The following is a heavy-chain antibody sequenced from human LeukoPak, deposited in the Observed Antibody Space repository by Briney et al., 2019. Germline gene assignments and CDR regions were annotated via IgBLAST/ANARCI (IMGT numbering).Heavy chain of an antibody. V-gene: IGHV3-7*01. J-gene: IGHJ4*02. CDR1: GFTFSSYW. CDR2: IKEDGNEK. Sequence: PGGSLRLSCAASGFTFSSYWMSWVRQAPGKGLEWVANIKEDGNEKYYVDSVRGRFTISRDNAKNSLYLHMNSLRAEDTAVYYCATSYDILIGYFGSWGQGTLVTVSS. CDR3: ATSYDILIGYFGS. D-gene: IGHD3-9*01.